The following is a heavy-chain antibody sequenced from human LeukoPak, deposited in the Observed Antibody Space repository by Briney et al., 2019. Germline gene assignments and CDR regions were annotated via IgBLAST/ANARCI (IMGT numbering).Heavy chain of an antibody. J-gene: IGHJ4*02. CDR1: GFTFSTHN. Sequence: PRGSLRLSCAASGFTFSTHNMNWVRQAPGKGLEWVSYISSSSSSIYYADSLKGRFTISRDNAKNSLYLQMNSLRVEDTAVYYCARGRPVDYWGQGTLVTVSS. V-gene: IGHV3-48*01. CDR2: ISSSSSSI. CDR3: ARGRPVDY.